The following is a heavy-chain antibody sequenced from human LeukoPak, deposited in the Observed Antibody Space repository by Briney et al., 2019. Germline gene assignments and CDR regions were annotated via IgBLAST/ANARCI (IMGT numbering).Heavy chain of an antibody. Sequence: SETLSLTCTVSGGSISSYYWSWIRQPPGKGLEWIGYIYYSGSTNYNPSLKSRVTISVDTSKNQFSLKLSSVTAADTTVYYCARGGVVGYCTNGVCYRMNWFDPWGQGTLVTVSS. CDR2: IYYSGST. J-gene: IGHJ5*02. CDR3: ARGGVVGYCTNGVCYRMNWFDP. CDR1: GGSISSYY. V-gene: IGHV4-59*01. D-gene: IGHD2-8*01.